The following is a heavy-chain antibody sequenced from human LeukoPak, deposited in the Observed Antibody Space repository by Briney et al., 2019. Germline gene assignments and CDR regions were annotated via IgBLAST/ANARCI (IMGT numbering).Heavy chain of an antibody. CDR1: GGSISSYY. CDR2: IYYSGST. V-gene: IGHV4-59*01. CDR3: ARAGRGGSYITFDY. J-gene: IGHJ4*02. Sequence: PSETLSLTCTVSGGSISSYYWSWIRQPPGKGLEWIGYIYYSGSTNYNPSLKSRVTISVDTSKNQFSLKLSSVTAADTAVYYCARAGRGGSYITFDYWGQGTLVTVSS. D-gene: IGHD1-26*01.